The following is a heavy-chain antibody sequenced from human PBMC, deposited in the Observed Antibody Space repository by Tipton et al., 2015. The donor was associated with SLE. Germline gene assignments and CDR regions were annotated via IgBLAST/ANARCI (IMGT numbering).Heavy chain of an antibody. CDR2: IYFSGST. V-gene: IGHV4-59*01. Sequence: TLSLTCTVSGGSISSYYWSWIRQPPGKGLEWIGYIYFSGSTNYNPSLKSRVTISVDTSKNQFSLKLSSVTAADTAVYYCARGVVYCSGGICYFPYYHYMDVWGKGTTVTVAS. D-gene: IGHD2-15*01. CDR1: GGSISSYY. CDR3: ARGVVYCSGGICYFPYYHYMDV. J-gene: IGHJ6*03.